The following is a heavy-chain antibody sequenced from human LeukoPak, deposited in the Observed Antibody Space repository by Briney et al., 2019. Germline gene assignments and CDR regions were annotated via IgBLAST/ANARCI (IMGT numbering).Heavy chain of an antibody. CDR3: ARVSGNSVIDY. D-gene: IGHD4-23*01. Sequence: SETLSLTCTVSGGSISSGDYYWSWIRQPPGKGLEWIGYIYYSGNTYYNPSLKSRVTISVDTSKNQFSLKLSSVTAADTAVYYYARVSGNSVIDYWGQGTLVTVSS. J-gene: IGHJ4*02. CDR2: IYYSGNT. CDR1: GGSISSGDYY. V-gene: IGHV4-30-4*01.